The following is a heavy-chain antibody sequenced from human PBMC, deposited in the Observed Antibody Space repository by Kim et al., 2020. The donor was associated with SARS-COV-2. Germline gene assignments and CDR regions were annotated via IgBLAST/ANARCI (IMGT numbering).Heavy chain of an antibody. V-gene: IGHV1-46*01. D-gene: IGHD4-17*01. CDR3: ARERPTTVTPEGMDV. J-gene: IGHJ6*02. Sequence: KFQGRVTMTRDTSTSTVYMELSSLRSEDTAVYYCARERPTTVTPEGMDVWGQGTTVTVSS.